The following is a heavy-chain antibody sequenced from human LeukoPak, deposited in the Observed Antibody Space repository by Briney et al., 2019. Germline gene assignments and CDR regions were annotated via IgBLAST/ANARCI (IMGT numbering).Heavy chain of an antibody. Sequence: PRGSLSPTCAASGFTLTSHGMDWVRQAPGKGLEWVSSISSGGTYIYYSDSLKGRFSISRDTAKNSVYLQMNSLRVEDTGVYYCAREGSSGYYDNFDYSGQGTRVIVSS. V-gene: IGHV3-21*01. CDR1: GFTLTSHG. J-gene: IGHJ4*02. D-gene: IGHD3-22*01. CDR2: ISSGGTYI. CDR3: AREGSSGYYDNFDY.